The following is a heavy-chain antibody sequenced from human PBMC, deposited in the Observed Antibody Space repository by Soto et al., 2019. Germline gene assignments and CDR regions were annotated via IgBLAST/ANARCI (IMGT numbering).Heavy chain of an antibody. V-gene: IGHV1-3*01. D-gene: IGHD1-26*01. CDR3: VRGYSGTFNWFDP. Sequence: ASVKVSCKASGYTFTSYAMHWVRQAPGQRLEWMGWINAGNGNTKYSQKFQGRVTITRDTSASTAYMKLSSLRSEDTAVYYCVRGYSGTFNWFDPWGQGTQVTVS. CDR2: INAGNGNT. CDR1: GYTFTSYA. J-gene: IGHJ5*02.